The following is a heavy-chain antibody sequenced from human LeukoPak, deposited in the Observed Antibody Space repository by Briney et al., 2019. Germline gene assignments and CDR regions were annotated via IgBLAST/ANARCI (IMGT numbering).Heavy chain of an antibody. J-gene: IGHJ3*02. CDR2: IIPIFGTA. D-gene: IGHD2-2*02. V-gene: IGHV1-69*01. CDR3: ASPREDIVVVPAAILDAFDI. Sequence: GSSVKVSCKASGGTFSSYAISWVRQAPGQGLEWMGGIIPIFGTANYAQKFQGRVTITADESTSTAYMELSSLRSEDTAVYYSASPREDIVVVPAAILDAFDIWGQGTMVTVSS. CDR1: GGTFSSYA.